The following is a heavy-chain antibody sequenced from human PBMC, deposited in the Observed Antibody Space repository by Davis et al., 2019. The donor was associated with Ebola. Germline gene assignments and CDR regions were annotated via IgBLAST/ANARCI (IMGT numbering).Heavy chain of an antibody. J-gene: IGHJ5*02. V-gene: IGHV3-30*02. CDR1: GFTFSSYG. CDR2: IRYDGSNK. CDR3: ARDDWNPRRDNWFDP. D-gene: IGHD1-1*01. Sequence: GGSLRLSCAASGFTFSSYGMHWVRQAPGKGLEWVAFIRYDGSNKYYADSVKGRFTISRDNSKNTLYLQMNSLRAEDTAVYYCARDDWNPRRDNWFDPWGQGTLVTVSS.